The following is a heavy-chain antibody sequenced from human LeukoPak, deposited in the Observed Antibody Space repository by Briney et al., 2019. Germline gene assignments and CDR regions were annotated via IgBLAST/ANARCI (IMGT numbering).Heavy chain of an antibody. J-gene: IGHJ5*02. CDR3: ARGTPGNGWFNWFDP. CDR2: ISSSGRTI. V-gene: IGHV3-48*03. Sequence: GGSLRLSCAASGFTFSNYEMNWVRQPPGKGLEWVSYISSSGRTIYYADSVKGRFTISSDSAKNSLYLQMNSLRAEDTAVYYCARGTPGNGWFNWFDPWGQGTLVTVSS. D-gene: IGHD6-19*01. CDR1: GFTFSNYE.